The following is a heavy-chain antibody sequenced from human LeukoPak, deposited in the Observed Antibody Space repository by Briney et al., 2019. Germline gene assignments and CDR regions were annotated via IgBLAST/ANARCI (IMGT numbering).Heavy chain of an antibody. D-gene: IGHD3-3*01. CDR1: GGTFSSYA. V-gene: IGHV1-69*05. J-gene: IGHJ6*03. Sequence: SVKVSCKASGGTFSSYAISWVRQAPGQGLEWMGGIIPVFGTANYAQKFQGRVTITTDESTSTAYMELSSLRSEDTAVYYCARGGDYDFWSGYRRRGYYYYMDVWGKGTTVTVSS. CDR2: IIPVFGTA. CDR3: ARGGDYDFWSGYRRRGYYYYMDV.